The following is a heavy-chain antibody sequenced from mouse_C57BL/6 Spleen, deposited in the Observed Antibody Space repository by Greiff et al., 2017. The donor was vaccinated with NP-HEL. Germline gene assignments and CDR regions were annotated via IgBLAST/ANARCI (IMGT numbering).Heavy chain of an antibody. Sequence: VQLQQSGAELVKPGASVKLSCTASGFNITDYYMHWVKQRTEQGLEWIGRIDPEDGETKYAPKVQGKATITADTSSNTAYLQLSSLTSEDTAVYYCARGAVVAHWYFDVWGTGTTVTVSS. CDR1: GFNITDYY. V-gene: IGHV14-2*01. J-gene: IGHJ1*03. D-gene: IGHD1-1*01. CDR2: IDPEDGET. CDR3: ARGAVVAHWYFDV.